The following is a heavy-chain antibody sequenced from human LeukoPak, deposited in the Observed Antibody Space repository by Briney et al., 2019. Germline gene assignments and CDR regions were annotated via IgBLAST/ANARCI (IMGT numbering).Heavy chain of an antibody. D-gene: IGHD3-3*01. Sequence: GGSLRLSRAASGFTFSDYYMSWIRQAPGKGLEWVSYISSSGSTIYYADFVKGRLTISRDNAKNSLYLQMNSLRAEDTAVYYCARDRDYDFWSGYSNRIGWFDPWGQGTLVTVSS. CDR2: ISSSGSTI. V-gene: IGHV3-11*04. CDR1: GFTFSDYY. J-gene: IGHJ5*02. CDR3: ARDRDYDFWSGYSNRIGWFDP.